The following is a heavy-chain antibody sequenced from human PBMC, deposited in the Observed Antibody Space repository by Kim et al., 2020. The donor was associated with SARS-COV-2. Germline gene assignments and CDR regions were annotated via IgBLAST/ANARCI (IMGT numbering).Heavy chain of an antibody. Sequence: NTGYAQKFQGRVTMTSDTSINTAYMELSSLTSEDTAVYYCARGVTAGVDFWGQGTLVTVSS. CDR3: ARGVTAGVDF. J-gene: IGHJ4*02. D-gene: IGHD6-13*01. V-gene: IGHV1-8*01. CDR2: NT.